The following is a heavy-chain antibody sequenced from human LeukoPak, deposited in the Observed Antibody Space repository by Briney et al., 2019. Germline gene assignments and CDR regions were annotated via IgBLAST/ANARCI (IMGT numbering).Heavy chain of an antibody. D-gene: IGHD3-3*01. Sequence: GSLRLSCAASGFTFSSYGMHWVRQAPGKGLEWVAFIRYDGSNKYYADSVEGRFTISRDNSKNTLYLQMNSLRAEDTAVYYCARTARSYSYDFWSGYSADWGQGTLVTVSS. CDR1: GFTFSSYG. CDR2: IRYDGSNK. J-gene: IGHJ4*02. CDR3: ARTARSYSYDFWSGYSAD. V-gene: IGHV3-30*02.